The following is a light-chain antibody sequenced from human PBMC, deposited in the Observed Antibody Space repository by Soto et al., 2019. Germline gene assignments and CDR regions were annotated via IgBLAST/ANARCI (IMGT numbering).Light chain of an antibody. CDR3: QQHGRSPIT. CDR2: GAS. CDR1: QSVSSSY. Sequence: EIVLTQSPGSLSLSPGESATLSCRTSQSVSSSYVAWYQQKPGQAPRLLIYGASSRATGIPDRFSGSGSGTDFTLKISRLQPEDCAVYYCQQHGRSPITFGGGTKVDIK. J-gene: IGKJ4*01. V-gene: IGKV3-20*01.